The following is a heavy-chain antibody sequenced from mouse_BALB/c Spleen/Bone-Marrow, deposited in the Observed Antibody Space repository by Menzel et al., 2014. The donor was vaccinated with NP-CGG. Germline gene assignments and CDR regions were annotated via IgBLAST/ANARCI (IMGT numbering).Heavy chain of an antibody. CDR3: ARTTPYAMDY. V-gene: IGHV5-12-1*01. D-gene: IGHD5-5*01. Sequence: EVQLVESGGGLVKPGGSLKLSCAASGFDFSSYDMSWVRQTPEKRLEWVAYISSGGGSTYYPDTVKGRFTISRDNAKNTLYLQMSSLKSEDTAMYYCARTTPYAMDYWGQGTSVTVSS. CDR1: GFDFSSYD. J-gene: IGHJ4*01. CDR2: ISSGGGST.